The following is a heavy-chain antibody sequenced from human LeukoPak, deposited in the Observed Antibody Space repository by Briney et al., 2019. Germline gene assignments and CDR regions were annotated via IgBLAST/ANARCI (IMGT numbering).Heavy chain of an antibody. CDR1: GFTFSSYA. D-gene: IGHD3-10*01. V-gene: IGHV3-23*01. Sequence: GGSLRLSCAASGFTFSSYAMSWVRQAPGKGLESVSAIGGSGDSTYYADSVKGRFTISKDTSQNTVYLQMNSLRAEDTAMYYCARDRAGTQAWVEFDPWGQGTLVTVSS. CDR3: ARDRAGTQAWVEFDP. CDR2: IGGSGDST. J-gene: IGHJ5*02.